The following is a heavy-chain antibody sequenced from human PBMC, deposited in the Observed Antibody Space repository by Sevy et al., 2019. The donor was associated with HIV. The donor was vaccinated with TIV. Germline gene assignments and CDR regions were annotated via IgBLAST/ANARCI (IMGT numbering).Heavy chain of an antibody. CDR3: AKDGAPDSSWSYYYYGMDV. CDR2: ISYDGNNI. J-gene: IGHJ6*02. D-gene: IGHD6-13*01. Sequence: GGSPRLSCAASGFNFGSYGVHWVRQAPGKGLEWLAVISYDGNNIYYSDSVKGRFTISRDNSKNTLYLQMNGLRGEDTAVYFCAKDGAPDSSWSYYYYGMDVWGQGTTVTVSS. V-gene: IGHV3-30*18. CDR1: GFNFGSYG.